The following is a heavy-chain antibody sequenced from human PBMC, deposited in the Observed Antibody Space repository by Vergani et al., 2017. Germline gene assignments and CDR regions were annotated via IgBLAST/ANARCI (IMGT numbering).Heavy chain of an antibody. D-gene: IGHD3-22*01. CDR2: IHPADSDT. CDR1: GYSFTNYW. J-gene: IGHJ4*02. V-gene: IGHV5-51*01. Sequence: EVQLVQSGAEVKKLGVSLNISCQISGYSFTNYWIGWVRQMPGKGLEWLGIIHPADSDTRYSPSFQGQVTISGDKSISTAYLQRSSLRASNSAMYYCARLDGRDSSGSKYFDYGGQGTLVTVSA. CDR3: ARLDGRDSSGSKYFDY.